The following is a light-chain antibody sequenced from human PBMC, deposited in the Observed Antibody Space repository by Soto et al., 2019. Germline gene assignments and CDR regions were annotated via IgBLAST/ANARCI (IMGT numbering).Light chain of an antibody. J-gene: IGLJ1*01. Sequence: QSALTQPRSVSGYPGQSVTISCTGTNSDVGAYNYVSWYQQYPGKAPKLTIFDVNWRASGVPARFSGSKAGNTASLTISGLHAEDEADYYCCSFAGNYLYVFGNGTQLTVL. V-gene: IGLV2-11*01. CDR3: CSFAGNYLYV. CDR1: NSDVGAYNY. CDR2: DVN.